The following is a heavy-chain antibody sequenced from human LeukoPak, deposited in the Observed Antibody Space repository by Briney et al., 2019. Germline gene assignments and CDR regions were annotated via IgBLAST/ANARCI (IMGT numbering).Heavy chain of an antibody. Sequence: SETLSLTCAVSGGSFSGYYWTWIRQPPGKGLEWIGEINHSGSTNYNPSLKSRVTISVDTSKNQFSLKLSSVTAADTAVYYCARVPGRYDILTGYYRSYYYYGMDVWGQGTTVTVSS. J-gene: IGHJ6*02. CDR1: GGSFSGYY. D-gene: IGHD3-9*01. CDR3: ARVPGRYDILTGYYRSYYYYGMDV. V-gene: IGHV4-34*01. CDR2: INHSGST.